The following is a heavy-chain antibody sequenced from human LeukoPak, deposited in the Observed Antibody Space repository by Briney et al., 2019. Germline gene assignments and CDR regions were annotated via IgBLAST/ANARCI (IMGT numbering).Heavy chain of an antibody. J-gene: IGHJ6*02. CDR3: ARDAGDGMEV. CDR1: GYNFTTYG. CDR2: ISCYNGNS. Sequence: GASVKVSCKASGYNFTTYGVSWVRQAPGQRPEWMGWISCYNGNSKSSEKFQGRVTMTIETSTSTVYMELRTLKNDDTAVYYCARDAGDGMEVWGLGTTVIVSS. V-gene: IGHV1-18*01.